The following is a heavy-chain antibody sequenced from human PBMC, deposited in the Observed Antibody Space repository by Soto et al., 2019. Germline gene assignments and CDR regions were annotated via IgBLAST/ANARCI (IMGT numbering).Heavy chain of an antibody. Sequence: ASVKVSCKASGYTFTGYYMHWVRQAPGQGLEWMGWIDPNSGGTNYAQKFQGWVTMTRDTSISTAYMELSRLRSDDTAMYYCARGSPHGDYYDSSGYYNYWGQGTLVTVSS. CDR1: GYTFTGYY. CDR3: ARGSPHGDYYDSSGYYNY. CDR2: IDPNSGGT. V-gene: IGHV1-2*04. D-gene: IGHD3-22*01. J-gene: IGHJ4*02.